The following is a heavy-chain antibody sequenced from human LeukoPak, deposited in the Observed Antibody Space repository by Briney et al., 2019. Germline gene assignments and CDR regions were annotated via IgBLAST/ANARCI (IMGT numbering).Heavy chain of an antibody. CDR1: GGSFSSTSYY. D-gene: IGHD5-12*01. CDR3: ARLGGYGNDY. CDR2: INHSGST. J-gene: IGHJ4*02. V-gene: IGHV4-39*07. Sequence: RTSETLSLTCSVSGGSFSSTSYYWGWIRQPPGKGLEWIGEINHSGSTNYNPSLKSRVTISVDTSKNQFSLKLSSVTAADTAVYYCARLGGYGNDYWGQGTLVTVSS.